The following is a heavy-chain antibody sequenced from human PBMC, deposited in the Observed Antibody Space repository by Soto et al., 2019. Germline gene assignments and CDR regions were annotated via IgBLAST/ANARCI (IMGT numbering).Heavy chain of an antibody. CDR3: ARVSTYYDILTGPGWFDP. Sequence: PGESLKISCKGSGYSFTSYWISWVRQMPGKGLEWMGRIDPSDSYTNYSPSFQGHITISAGKSISTAYLQWSSLKASDTAMYYCARVSTYYDILTGPGWFDPWGQGTLVTVSS. CDR1: GYSFTSYW. J-gene: IGHJ5*02. D-gene: IGHD3-9*01. CDR2: IDPSDSYT. V-gene: IGHV5-10-1*01.